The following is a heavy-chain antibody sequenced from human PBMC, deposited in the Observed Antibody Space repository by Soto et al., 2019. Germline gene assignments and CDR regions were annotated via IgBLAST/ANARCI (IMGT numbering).Heavy chain of an antibody. CDR1: GFTFSSYS. CDR3: AAPIHCTNGVCYTPGYYYYYMDV. Sequence: GGSLRLSCAASGFTFSSYSMNWVRQAPGKGLEWVSSISSSSSYIYYADSVKGRFTISRDNAKNSLYLQMNSLRAEDTAVYYCAAPIHCTNGVCYTPGYYYYYMDVWGKGTTVTVSS. CDR2: ISSSSSYI. D-gene: IGHD2-8*01. J-gene: IGHJ6*03. V-gene: IGHV3-21*01.